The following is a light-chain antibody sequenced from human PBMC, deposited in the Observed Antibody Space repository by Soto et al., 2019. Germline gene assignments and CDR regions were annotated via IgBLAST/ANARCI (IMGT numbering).Light chain of an antibody. J-gene: IGLJ2*01. CDR3: SSHTNTGTHVV. CDR2: EVS. CDR1: SSDVGGYNY. Sequence: QSSLTQPASVSGSPGQSITISCTGTSSDVGGYNYVSWYQQHPGKAPKLMIFEVSNRPSGVSNRFSGSKSGNTASLTISGLQAEDGVDYYCSSHTNTGTHVVFGGGTKLTVL. V-gene: IGLV2-14*01.